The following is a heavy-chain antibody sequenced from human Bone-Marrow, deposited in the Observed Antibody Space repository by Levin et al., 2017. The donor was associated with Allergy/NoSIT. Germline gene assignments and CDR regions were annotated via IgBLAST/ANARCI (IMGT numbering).Heavy chain of an antibody. Sequence: KPGGSLRLSCAASGLSFSNYDMNWVRQAPGKGLEWVSSISGGSSRIYYADSVKGRFTISRDNAKNSLYLQMNSLRVEDTAVYYCASWAMFYYDGSDFDYFYYGMDVWGQGTTVTVSS. D-gene: IGHD3-16*01. J-gene: IGHJ6*02. CDR3: ASWAMFYYDGSDFDYFYYGMDV. CDR2: ISGGSSRI. V-gene: IGHV3-21*06. CDR1: GLSFSNYD.